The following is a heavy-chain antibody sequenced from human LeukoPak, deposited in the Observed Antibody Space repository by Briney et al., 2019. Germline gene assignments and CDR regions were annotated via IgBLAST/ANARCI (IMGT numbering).Heavy chain of an antibody. CDR3: ARPWNYDYIWGSYRFFDY. CDR2: INHSGST. V-gene: IGHV4-34*01. CDR1: GGSFSGYY. J-gene: IGHJ4*02. Sequence: SETLSLTCAVSGGSFSGYYWSWIRQPPGKGLEWIGEINHSGSTNYNPSLKSRVTISVDTSKNQFSLKLSSVTAADTAVYYCARPWNYDYIWGSYRFFDYWGQGTLVTVSS. D-gene: IGHD3-16*02.